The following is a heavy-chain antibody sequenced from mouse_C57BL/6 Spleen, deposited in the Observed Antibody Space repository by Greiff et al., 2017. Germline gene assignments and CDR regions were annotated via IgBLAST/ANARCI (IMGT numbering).Heavy chain of an antibody. CDR1: GFTFSSYG. CDR2: ISSGGSYT. V-gene: IGHV5-6*01. D-gene: IGHD2-4*01. CDR3: ARLMITTGYFDY. J-gene: IGHJ2*01. Sequence: EVQLQESGGDLVKPGGSLKLSCAASGFTFSSYGMSWVRQTPDKRLEWVATISSGGSYTYYPDSVKGRFTISRDNAKNTLYLQMSSLKSEDTAMYYCARLMITTGYFDYWGQGTTLTVSS.